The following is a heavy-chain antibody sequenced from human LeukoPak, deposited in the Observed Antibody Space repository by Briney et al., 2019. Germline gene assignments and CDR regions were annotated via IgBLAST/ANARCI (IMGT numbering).Heavy chain of an antibody. V-gene: IGHV3-30*04. Sequence: GGSLRLSCAASGFTFSSYAMHWVRQAPGKGLEWVAVISYDGSNKYYADPVKGRFTISRDNSKNTLYLQMNSLRAEDTAVYYCARAFRGVHFDYWGQGTLVTVSS. CDR3: ARAFRGVHFDY. CDR2: ISYDGSNK. J-gene: IGHJ4*02. CDR1: GFTFSSYA. D-gene: IGHD1-1*01.